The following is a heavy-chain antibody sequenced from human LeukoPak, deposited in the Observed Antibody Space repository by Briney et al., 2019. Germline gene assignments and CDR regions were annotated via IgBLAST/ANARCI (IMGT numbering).Heavy chain of an antibody. CDR2: ICGSGGCT. CDR1: GFTFSNYA. CDR3: VKSLFAWPQYNYCDC. V-gene: IGHV3-23*01. Sequence: PGGSLRLSCAASGFTFSNYAMTWVRQAPGKGLEWVSSICGSGGCTYYADSVKGRFTISRDSSKDTLYLQMSTLRVEDTAVYYCVKSLFAWPQYNYCDCWGQGTLVTVSS. J-gene: IGHJ4*02. D-gene: IGHD5-18*01.